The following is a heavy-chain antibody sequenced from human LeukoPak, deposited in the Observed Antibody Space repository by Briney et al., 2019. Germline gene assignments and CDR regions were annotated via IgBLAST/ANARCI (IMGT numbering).Heavy chain of an antibody. CDR2: IYPGDSDT. Sequence: GASLKISCKGSGYRFTSYWIGWVRQMPGKGLEWMGIIYPGDSDTRYSPSFQGQVTISADKSISTAYLQWSSLKASDTAMYYCARAVNFDWSSAFDIWGQGTMVTVSS. CDR1: GYRFTSYW. J-gene: IGHJ3*02. CDR3: ARAVNFDWSSAFDI. D-gene: IGHD3-9*01. V-gene: IGHV5-51*01.